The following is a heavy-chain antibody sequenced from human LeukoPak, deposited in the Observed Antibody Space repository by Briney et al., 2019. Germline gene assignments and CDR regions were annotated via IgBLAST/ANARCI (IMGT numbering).Heavy chain of an antibody. Sequence: ASVKVSCKASGGTFSSYAISWVRQAPGQGLEWMGGIIPIFCTANYAQKFQGRVTITADKSTSTAYMELSSLRSEDTAVYYCARAYYDFWSGYPGPMDVWGKGTTVTVSS. D-gene: IGHD3-3*01. J-gene: IGHJ6*04. CDR1: GGTFSSYA. CDR3: ARAYYDFWSGYPGPMDV. V-gene: IGHV1-69*06. CDR2: IIPIFCTA.